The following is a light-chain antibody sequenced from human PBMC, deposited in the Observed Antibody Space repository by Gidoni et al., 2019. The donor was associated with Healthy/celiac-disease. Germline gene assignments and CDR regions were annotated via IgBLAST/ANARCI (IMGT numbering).Light chain of an antibody. Sequence: QSVLTQPPSVSGAPGQRVTISCTGSSSNIGAGYDVHWYQQLPGTAPKLLIYGNSNRPSGVPDRFPLAITGLQAEDEADYYCQSYDSSLSGAYVFGTGTKVTVL. CDR3: QSYDSSLSGAYV. CDR2: GNS. J-gene: IGLJ1*01. CDR1: SSNIGAGYD. V-gene: IGLV1-40*01.